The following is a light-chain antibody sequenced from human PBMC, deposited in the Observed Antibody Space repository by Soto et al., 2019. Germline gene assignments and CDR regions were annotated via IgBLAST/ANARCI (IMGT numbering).Light chain of an antibody. V-gene: IGKV3-11*01. CDR2: DAS. CDR1: QSVSSY. J-gene: IGKJ2*01. CDR3: QQRSNWPVT. Sequence: EIVLTQSPATLSLSPGERATLSCRASQSVSSYLAWYQQKPGQAPRLLIYDASNRAAGIPARFSGSGSGTDFTLTISSLEPEAFAVYYCQQRSNWPVTFGQGTQLEIK.